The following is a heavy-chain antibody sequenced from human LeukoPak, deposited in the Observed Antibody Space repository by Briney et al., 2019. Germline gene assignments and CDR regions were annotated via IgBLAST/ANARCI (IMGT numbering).Heavy chain of an antibody. CDR1: GFTFSSYP. J-gene: IGHJ6*02. CDR2: ISHDGSNK. V-gene: IGHV3-30-3*01. CDR3: ARDRGATYYYYAMDV. Sequence: GRSLRLSCAASGFTFSSYPMHWVRQAPGKGLEWVAVISHDGSNKYYADSVKGRFTISRDNSKNTLYVQMNSLRPEATAVYYCARDRGATYYYYAMDVWGQGTTVTVSS.